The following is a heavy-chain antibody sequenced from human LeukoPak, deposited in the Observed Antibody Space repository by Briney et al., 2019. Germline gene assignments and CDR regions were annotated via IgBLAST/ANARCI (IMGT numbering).Heavy chain of an antibody. D-gene: IGHD6-19*01. J-gene: IGHJ1*01. Sequence: SETLSLTCIVSGVSISSDNYWGWIRQSPGKGLELIGSVHFSGATHYNPFLKSRVAITLDTSKNQFSLELNSVTAADTAIYYCAKHRMWLVGLESWGQGTLVTVSS. CDR1: GVSISSDNY. CDR3: AKHRMWLVGLES. CDR2: VHFSGAT. V-gene: IGHV4-39*01.